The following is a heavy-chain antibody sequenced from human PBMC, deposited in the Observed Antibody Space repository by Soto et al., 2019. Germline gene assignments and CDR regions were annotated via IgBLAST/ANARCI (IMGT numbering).Heavy chain of an antibody. CDR2: VIPIFATV. V-gene: IGHV1-69*01. D-gene: IGHD5-18*01. Sequence: QVQLVQSGSEVKKPGSSVTVSCKAAGGSFSSYPISWVLQAPGQGLEWMAGVIPIFATVHYAQKFQGRVTITADESTSTAYMELTSLTPENTAVYCCARGGRGYSSAPRYYFDYWGQGTLVTGS. J-gene: IGHJ4*02. CDR3: ARGGRGYSSAPRYYFDY. CDR1: GGSFSSYP.